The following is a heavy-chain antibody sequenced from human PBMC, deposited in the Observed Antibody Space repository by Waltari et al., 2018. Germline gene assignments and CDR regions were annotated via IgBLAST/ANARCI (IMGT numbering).Heavy chain of an antibody. J-gene: IGHJ4*02. Sequence: QVQLVESGGGVVQPGGSLGLSCPVSGFTFRAYVMHWVRQAPGKGLEWVSYIHHDEISKHYADSVKGRFTISRDNSKNTVYLHMDSLRAEDTALYYCSKDSDAFYIDYWGQGVLVTVSS. CDR3: SKDSDAFYIDY. CDR1: GFTFRAYV. V-gene: IGHV3-30*02. D-gene: IGHD2-2*01. CDR2: IHHDEISK.